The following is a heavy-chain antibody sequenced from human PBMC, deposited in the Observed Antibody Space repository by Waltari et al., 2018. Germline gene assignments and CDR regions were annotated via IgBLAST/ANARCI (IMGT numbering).Heavy chain of an antibody. Sequence: EVQLVESGGGLIQPGGSLRLSCAASGFTVSSNYRSWVRQATGKGLEWVAVIYSGDSTYYADSVKGRFTIFRDNSKNTLYLQMNSLRAEDTAVYYCARVTDGYGDYDYFDYWGQGTLVTVSS. CDR1: GFTVSSNY. J-gene: IGHJ4*02. CDR3: ARVTDGYGDYDYFDY. V-gene: IGHV3-53*01. D-gene: IGHD4-17*01. CDR2: IYSGDST.